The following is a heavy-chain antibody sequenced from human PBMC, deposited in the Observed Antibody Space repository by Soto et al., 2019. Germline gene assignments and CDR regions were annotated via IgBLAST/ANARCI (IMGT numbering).Heavy chain of an antibody. CDR3: TVWGSGNDFGAA. D-gene: IGHD3-10*01. J-gene: IGHJ4*02. CDR2: SKNKADSYTT. Sequence: EVQLVESGGGLVQPGGSLRLSCAASGFTFSDHYMDWFRQAPGKGLEWVGRSKNKADSYTTEYAASVKGRFTISRDGSKNSLFLPMNSLKTEDTAVYYCTVWGSGNDFGAAWGQGILVTVSS. V-gene: IGHV3-72*01. CDR1: GFTFSDHY.